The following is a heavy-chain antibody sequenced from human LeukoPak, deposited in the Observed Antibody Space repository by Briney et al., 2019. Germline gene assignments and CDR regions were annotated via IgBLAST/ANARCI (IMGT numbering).Heavy chain of an antibody. Sequence: ASVKVSCKASGYTFTSYDINWVRQATGQGLEWMGWMNPNSGNTSYAQKFQGRVTMTRNTSISTAYMELSSLRSEDTAVYYCARANALYYDFWSGRQMDVWGQGTTVTVSS. CDR1: GYTFTSYD. J-gene: IGHJ6*02. D-gene: IGHD3-3*01. CDR3: ARANALYYDFWSGRQMDV. CDR2: MNPNSGNT. V-gene: IGHV1-8*01.